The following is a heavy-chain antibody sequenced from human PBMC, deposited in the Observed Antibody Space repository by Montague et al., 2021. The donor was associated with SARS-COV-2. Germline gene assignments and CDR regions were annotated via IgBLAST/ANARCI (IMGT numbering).Heavy chain of an antibody. CDR2: VYNSGNT. J-gene: IGHJ4*02. CDR3: ARRCTGGGYCHASH. D-gene: IGHD2-21*02. Sequence: SETLSLTCSSPGSWNTGADRNSTRLNPSHQKRPYAVWCVYNSGNTYHNPSLKSRVSISVDTSKSQLSLKVMSVTAADTAVYYCARRCTGGGYCHASHWGQGNLGTGSS. CDR1: GSWNTGADRNS. V-gene: IGHV4-39*01.